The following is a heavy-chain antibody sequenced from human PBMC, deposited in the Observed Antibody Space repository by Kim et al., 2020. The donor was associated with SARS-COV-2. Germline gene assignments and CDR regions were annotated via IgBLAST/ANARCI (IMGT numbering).Heavy chain of an antibody. CDR2: INPSGGST. J-gene: IGHJ6*02. D-gene: IGHD3-22*01. CDR3: ARDRAYYYDSSGYYYVSYRYCYYGMDV. CDR1: GYTFTSYY. V-gene: IGHV1-46*01. Sequence: ASVKVSCKASGYTFTSYYMHWVRQAPGQGLEWMGIINPSGGSTSYAQKFQGRVTMTRDTSTSTVYMELSSLRSEDTAVYYCARDRAYYYDSSGYYYVSYRYCYYGMDVWGQGTTVTVSS.